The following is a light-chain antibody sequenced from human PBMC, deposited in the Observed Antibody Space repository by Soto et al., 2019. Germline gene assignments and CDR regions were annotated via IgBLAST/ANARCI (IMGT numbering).Light chain of an antibody. CDR2: DAA. Sequence: EIVLTQSPGTLSLSPGERATLSCRASQSVSSSYLAWYQQKPGQAPRLLIYDAASRATGITDRFSGSGSGTDFPLTISRLEHEDFAVYYCEQYGSSLITFGQGTRLEIK. V-gene: IGKV3-20*01. CDR1: QSVSSSY. CDR3: EQYGSSLIT. J-gene: IGKJ5*01.